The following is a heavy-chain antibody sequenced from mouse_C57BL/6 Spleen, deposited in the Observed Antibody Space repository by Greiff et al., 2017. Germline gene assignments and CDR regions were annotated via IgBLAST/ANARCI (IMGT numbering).Heavy chain of an antibody. CDR2: IDPSNGNT. V-gene: IGHV14-3*01. Sequence: EVQLQQSVAELVRPGSSVKLSCTASGFNINNTYMHWVKQRPEQGLEWIGKIDPSNGNTKYAPKFQGKATITVDTSSNTAYLQLSSLTSEDTAMYEGARWGYFDYGGQGTTLTVSS. CDR3: ARWGYFDY. J-gene: IGHJ2*01. CDR1: GFNINNTY.